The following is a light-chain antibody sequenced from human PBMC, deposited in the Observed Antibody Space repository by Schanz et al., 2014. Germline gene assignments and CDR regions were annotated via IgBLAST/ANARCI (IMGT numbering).Light chain of an antibody. CDR1: QSISDW. CDR2: KAS. CDR3: QQYNNWPQT. V-gene: IGKV1-5*03. Sequence: DIQMTQSPSTLSASVGDRVTITCRASQSISDWLAWYQQKPGKAPKLLIYKASSLQSRVPSRFSGSGSGTEFTLTITSLQPDDFATYYCQQYNNWPQTFGQGTKLEIK. J-gene: IGKJ2*01.